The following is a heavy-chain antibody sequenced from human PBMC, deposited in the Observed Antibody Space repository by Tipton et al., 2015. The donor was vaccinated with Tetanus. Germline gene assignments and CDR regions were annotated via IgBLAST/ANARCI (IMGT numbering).Heavy chain of an antibody. Sequence: AASGFIFSSYGIHWVRQAPGKGLEWVAVSWYDGTDKYYADSVKGRFTISRDNSKNTLYLQMNSLRAEDTAVYYCAREADCCGGSCFSGDFDNWGQGTQVTVSS. J-gene: IGHJ4*02. D-gene: IGHD2-15*01. V-gene: IGHV3-33*01. CDR1: GFIFSSYG. CDR3: AREADCCGGSCFSGDFDN. CDR2: SWYDGTDK.